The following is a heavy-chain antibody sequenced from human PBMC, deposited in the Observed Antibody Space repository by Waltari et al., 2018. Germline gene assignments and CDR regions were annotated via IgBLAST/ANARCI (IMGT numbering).Heavy chain of an antibody. Sequence: QVQLQGSGPGLVKPAETLSPTCPVTGGSISSSSWNWTPQPPGKGLEWIGYIYYSGSTNYNPSLKSRVTISVDTSKNQFSLKLSSVTAADTAVYYCARIFDYGDYESAFDIWGQGTMVTVSS. CDR2: IYYSGST. CDR1: GGSISSSS. D-gene: IGHD4-17*01. CDR3: ARIFDYGDYESAFDI. J-gene: IGHJ3*02. V-gene: IGHV4-59*01.